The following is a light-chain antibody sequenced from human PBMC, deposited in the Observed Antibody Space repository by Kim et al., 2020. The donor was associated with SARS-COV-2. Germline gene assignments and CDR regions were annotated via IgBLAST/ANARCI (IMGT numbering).Light chain of an antibody. Sequence: SSELTQDPAVSVALGQTVRITCQGDSLRSYYATWYQQKPGQAPLLVIYGKNNRPSGIPDRFSGSSSGNTASFTIPGTQAGDEADYYCNSRDSNDNVVFCG. CDR2: GKN. V-gene: IGLV3-19*01. CDR3: NSRDSNDNVV. J-gene: IGLJ2*01. CDR1: SLRSYY.